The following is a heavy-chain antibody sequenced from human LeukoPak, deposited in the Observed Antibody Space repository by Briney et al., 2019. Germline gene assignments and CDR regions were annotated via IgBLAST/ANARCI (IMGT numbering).Heavy chain of an antibody. D-gene: IGHD5-18*01. CDR3: ARVGVQLWSGAAVES. CDR1: GFTFSDYY. V-gene: IGHV3-11*05. CDR2: FSSSSSYT. J-gene: IGHJ5*02. Sequence: GSLRLSCAASGFTFSDYYMSWIRQAPGKGLEWVSYFSSSSSYTNHAGFVKGRFTISRDKAKNSLYLQMNSLRAEDTAGYYWARVGVQLWSGAAVESWGQGTLVTVSS.